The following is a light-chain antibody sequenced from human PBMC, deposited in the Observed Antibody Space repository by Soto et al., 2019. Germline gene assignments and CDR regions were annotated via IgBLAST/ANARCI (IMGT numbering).Light chain of an antibody. CDR3: QQYNSYPWT. J-gene: IGKJ1*01. V-gene: IGKV1-5*03. CDR2: KAS. CDR1: QTISTW. Sequence: IQMPQSPSTLSASVGDRVTFTCLASQTISTWLAWYQQKPGEAPKLLIYKASTLEVGVPSRFSASGSGTEFTLTINTLPPADFATYYCQQYNSYPWTFGQGTKV.